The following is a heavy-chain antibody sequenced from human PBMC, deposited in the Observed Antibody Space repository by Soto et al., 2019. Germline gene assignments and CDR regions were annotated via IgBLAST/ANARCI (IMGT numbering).Heavy chain of an antibody. J-gene: IGHJ2*01. V-gene: IGHV3-23*01. CDR3: ASKVPGSTSRPDYWYFDL. Sequence: EVQLLESGGGLVQPGGSLRLSCAGSGFTFINYAMNWVRQAPGKGLEWVSTISGGGDAPFFADSVRGRFTISRDNSKNTVTLQMNNLGVDDTAVCFCASKVPGSTSRPDYWYFDLWGRGTRVTVSS. D-gene: IGHD3-10*01. CDR2: ISGGGDAP. CDR1: GFTFINYA.